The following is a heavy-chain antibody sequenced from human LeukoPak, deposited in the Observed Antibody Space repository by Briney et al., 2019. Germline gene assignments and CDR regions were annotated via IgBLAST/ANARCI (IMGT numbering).Heavy chain of an antibody. V-gene: IGHV3-48*01. CDR3: ARDAASGNNWFDP. Sequence: SCKASGGTFSSYSMNWVRQAPGKGLEWVSYISSSSSSTYYADSVKGRFTISRDNTKKSLYLLMDSLRAEDTAVYYCARDAASGNNWFDPWGQGTLVTVSS. CDR2: ISSSSSST. J-gene: IGHJ5*02. D-gene: IGHD3-3*01. CDR1: GGTFSSYS.